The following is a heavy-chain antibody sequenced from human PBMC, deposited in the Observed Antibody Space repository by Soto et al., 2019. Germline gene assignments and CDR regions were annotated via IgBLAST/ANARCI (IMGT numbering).Heavy chain of an antibody. J-gene: IGHJ4*02. D-gene: IGHD2-2*01. CDR3: AKGSSNSRPYYFDY. V-gene: IGHV3-23*01. CDR1: GFTFSTYV. Sequence: PGGSLRLSCAASGFTFSTYVMRWVRQAPGQGLEWVSAITGGADDTYNADSVRGRFTISRDNSKNTLYLQMNSLRAEDTAVYYCAKGSSNSRPYYFDYWGQGT. CDR2: ITGGADDT.